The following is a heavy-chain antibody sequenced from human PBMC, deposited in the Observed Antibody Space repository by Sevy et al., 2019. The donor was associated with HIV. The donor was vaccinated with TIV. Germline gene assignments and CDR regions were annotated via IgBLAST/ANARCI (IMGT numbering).Heavy chain of an antibody. J-gene: IGHJ3*02. Sequence: GGSLRLSCAASAFTFDDYARHWVRQAPGKGLEWVSGISWNSGSIGYADSVKGRFTISRDNAKNSLYLQMNSLRAEDTALYYCAKDAGNNWDDAFDIWGQGTMVTVSS. D-gene: IGHD1-20*01. CDR2: ISWNSGSI. CDR3: AKDAGNNWDDAFDI. V-gene: IGHV3-9*01. CDR1: AFTFDDYA.